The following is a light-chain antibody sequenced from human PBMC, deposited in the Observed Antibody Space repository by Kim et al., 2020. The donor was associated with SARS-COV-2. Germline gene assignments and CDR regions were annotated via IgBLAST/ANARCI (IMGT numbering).Light chain of an antibody. CDR1: SSDIGSIT. V-gene: IGLV1-44*01. CDR2: RNN. Sequence: ELTQPPSASGTPGQRVTISCSGSSSDIGSITVNWYQQLPGTAPRLLIYRNNQRPSGVPDRFSGSQSGTSASLAISGLRSEDEADYYCAAWDDSLNAWV. CDR3: AAWDDSLNAWV. J-gene: IGLJ3*02.